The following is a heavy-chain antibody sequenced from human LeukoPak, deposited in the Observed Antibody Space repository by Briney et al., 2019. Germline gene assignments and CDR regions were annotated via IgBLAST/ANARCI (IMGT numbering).Heavy chain of an antibody. CDR2: ISDGGAAT. D-gene: IGHD2-2*01. J-gene: IGHJ5*02. CDR3: AKALNVLVPSTSRWFDP. CDR1: GFTFSNYA. V-gene: IGHV3-23*01. Sequence: AGGSLRLSCAASGFTFSNYAMTWVGQAPGKGLEWVSTISDGGAATYYADSVKGRFTISRDNSKNTLSLQMNSLRAEDTAVYYCAKALNVLVPSTSRWFDPWGQGTLVTVSS.